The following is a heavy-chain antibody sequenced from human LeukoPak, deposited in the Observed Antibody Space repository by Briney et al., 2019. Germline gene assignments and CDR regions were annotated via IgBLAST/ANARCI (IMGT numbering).Heavy chain of an antibody. V-gene: IGHV3-7*01. Sequence: GGSLRLSCAASGFTFSSYWMTWVRQAPGKGLEWVANIKQDGSEKYYVDSVKGRFSISRDNAKNSLYLQVNSLRAEDTAVYYCASGQDAFDIWGQGTMVTVSS. J-gene: IGHJ3*02. CDR2: IKQDGSEK. D-gene: IGHD3/OR15-3a*01. CDR1: GFTFSSYW. CDR3: ASGQDAFDI.